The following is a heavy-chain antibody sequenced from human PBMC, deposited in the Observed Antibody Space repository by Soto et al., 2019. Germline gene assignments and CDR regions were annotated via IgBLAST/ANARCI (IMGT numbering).Heavy chain of an antibody. CDR3: AKGGQLLVEGGGY. Sequence: EVQLVESGGGLVQPGRSLRLSCAASGFTFDDYAMHWVRQAPGKGLEWVSGISWNSGSIGYADSVKGRFTISRDNAKNSLCLQMNSLRAEDTALYYCAKGGQLLVEGGGYWGQGTLVTVSS. CDR1: GFTFDDYA. V-gene: IGHV3-9*01. CDR2: ISWNSGSI. D-gene: IGHD2-2*01. J-gene: IGHJ4*02.